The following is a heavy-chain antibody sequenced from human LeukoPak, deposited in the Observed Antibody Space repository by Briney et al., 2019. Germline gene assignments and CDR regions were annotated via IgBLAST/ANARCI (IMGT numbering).Heavy chain of an antibody. CDR1: GGSISTYY. CDR2: IYYSGST. J-gene: IGHJ4*02. D-gene: IGHD3-9*01. Sequence: SETLSLTCTVSGGSISTYYWSWIRQPPGRGLEWIGYIYYSGSTNYNPSLKSRVTMSVDTSKNQFSLKLSSVTAADTAVYYCAREIPTGVPLYDILTGYFDYWGQGTLVTVSS. V-gene: IGHV4-59*01. CDR3: AREIPTGVPLYDILTGYFDY.